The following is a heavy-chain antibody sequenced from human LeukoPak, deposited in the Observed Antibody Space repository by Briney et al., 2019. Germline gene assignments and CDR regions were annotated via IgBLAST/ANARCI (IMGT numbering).Heavy chain of an antibody. CDR1: GGSVSSFH. D-gene: IGHD1-26*01. Sequence: SETLSLTCTVSGGSVSSFHWSWIRQPAGKGLEGIGRISTSGSNNYNPSLNSRVTISVDKSKNQFSLRLSSVTAADTAVYYCAREATAIDAFDIWGQGTMVTVSS. J-gene: IGHJ3*02. V-gene: IGHV4-4*07. CDR2: ISTSGSN. CDR3: AREATAIDAFDI.